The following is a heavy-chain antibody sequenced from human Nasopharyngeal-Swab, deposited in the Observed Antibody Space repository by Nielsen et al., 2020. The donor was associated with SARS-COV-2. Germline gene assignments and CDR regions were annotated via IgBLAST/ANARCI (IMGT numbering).Heavy chain of an antibody. V-gene: IGHV3-21*01. CDR3: ARDGLDYDFWSAYFMDV. D-gene: IGHD3-3*01. CDR2: ISSSSGYI. Sequence: GGSLRLSCAASGFTFNNYNFNWVRQAPGKGLEWVSSISSSSGYIYYADSVKGRFTIPRDNAKNSLYLQMNSLRAEDTAVYYCARDGLDYDFWSAYFMDVWGQGTTVTVSS. CDR1: GFTFNNYN. J-gene: IGHJ6*02.